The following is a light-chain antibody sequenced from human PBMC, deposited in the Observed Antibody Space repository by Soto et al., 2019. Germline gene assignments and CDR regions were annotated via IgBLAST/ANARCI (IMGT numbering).Light chain of an antibody. J-gene: IGKJ5*01. CDR3: QKSYSTPIT. CDR1: QNIERY. CDR2: DAS. V-gene: IGKV1-5*01. Sequence: DIQMTPSPSTLSAPVLYIVTITCRASQNIERYMAWYQQKPGRAPSLIIYDASTLERGVPSRFSGSGSGTEFTLIISNLQPDDFATYYCQKSYSTPITFGQGTRLEIK.